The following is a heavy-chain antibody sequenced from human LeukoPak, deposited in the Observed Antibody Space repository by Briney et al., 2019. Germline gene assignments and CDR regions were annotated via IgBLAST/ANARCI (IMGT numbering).Heavy chain of an antibody. Sequence: ASVKVSCKASGYTFTSYAMNWVRQAPGQGLERMGWINTNTGNPTYAQGFTGRFVFSLDTSVSTAYLQISSLKAEDTAVYYCARDRPSVVTASGGLDWGQGTLVTVSS. D-gene: IGHD4-23*01. V-gene: IGHV7-4-1*02. CDR3: ARDRPSVVTASGGLD. CDR1: GYTFTSYA. CDR2: INTNTGNP. J-gene: IGHJ4*02.